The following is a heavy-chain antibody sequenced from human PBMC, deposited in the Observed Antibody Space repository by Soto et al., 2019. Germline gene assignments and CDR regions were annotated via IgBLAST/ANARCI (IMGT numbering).Heavy chain of an antibody. D-gene: IGHD3-10*01. CDR2: IYYSGST. CDR1: GGSISSSSYY. Sequence: SETLSLTCTVSGGSISSSSYYWGWIRQPPGKGLEWIGSIYYSGSTYYNPSLKSRVTISVDTSKNQFSLKLSSVTAADTAVYYCARHQMVRGVISPFDYWRQGTLVTVS. CDR3: ARHQMVRGVISPFDY. J-gene: IGHJ4*02. V-gene: IGHV4-39*01.